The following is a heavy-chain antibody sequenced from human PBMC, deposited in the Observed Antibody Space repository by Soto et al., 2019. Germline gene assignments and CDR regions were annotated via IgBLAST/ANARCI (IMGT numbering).Heavy chain of an antibody. J-gene: IGHJ4*02. CDR2: ISSSSSYI. Sequence: EVQLVESGGGLVKPGGSWGPSGEASGFTFSSYRMNWVRQAPGKGLEWSPSISSSSSYIYYADSVKGRFTISRDNAKNSLYLQMNSLRAEDTAVYYCARDLSQEYYYDSSGRNYWGQGTLVTVSS. D-gene: IGHD3-22*01. CDR1: GFTFSSYR. V-gene: IGHV3-21*01. CDR3: ARDLSQEYYYDSSGRNY.